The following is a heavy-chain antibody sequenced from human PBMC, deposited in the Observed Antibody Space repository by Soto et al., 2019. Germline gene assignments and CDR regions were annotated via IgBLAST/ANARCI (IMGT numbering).Heavy chain of an antibody. V-gene: IGHV3-21*01. CDR2: ISSSSSYI. J-gene: IGHJ6*02. CDR3: ARDFPRGYCSSTSCLRGMDV. D-gene: IGHD2-2*01. Sequence: GGSLRLSCAASGFTFSSYSMNWVRQAPGKGLEWVSSISSSSSYIYYADSVKGRFTISRDNAKNSLYLQMNSLRAEDTAVYYCARDFPRGYCSSTSCLRGMDVWGQGTTVTVSS. CDR1: GFTFSSYS.